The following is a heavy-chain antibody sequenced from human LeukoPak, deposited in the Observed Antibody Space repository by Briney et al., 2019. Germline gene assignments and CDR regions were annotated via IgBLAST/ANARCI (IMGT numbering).Heavy chain of an antibody. J-gene: IGHJ4*02. V-gene: IGHV4-59*01. Sequence: SETLSLTCVASGGSISGYYWTWIRQPPGKGLEWIGYTYYRGSSSFNPSLRSRVTISVDMSKNQVSLKLTSVTAADTAVYYCARAAAGTSIGDYFDYWGQGTLVTVSS. D-gene: IGHD6-13*01. CDR2: TYYRGSS. CDR1: GGSISGYY. CDR3: ARAAAGTSIGDYFDY.